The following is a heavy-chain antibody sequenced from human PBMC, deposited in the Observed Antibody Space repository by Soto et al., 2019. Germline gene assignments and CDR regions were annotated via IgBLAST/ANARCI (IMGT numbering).Heavy chain of an antibody. CDR1: GDSISSGGYY. J-gene: IGHJ6*02. CDR3: ASDRVRRDNKSHVMDV. D-gene: IGHD2-21*01. V-gene: IGHV4-31*03. CDR2: IFYTGTT. Sequence: QVQLQESGPGLVKPSQTLSLTCTVSGDSISSGGYYWSWIRQHPGKGLEWIGYIFYTGTTYYNPSLKSRVSSSGDTSKNQFSRKLTPVTAADRAIYYCASDRVRRDNKSHVMDVWGQGTTVTVSS.